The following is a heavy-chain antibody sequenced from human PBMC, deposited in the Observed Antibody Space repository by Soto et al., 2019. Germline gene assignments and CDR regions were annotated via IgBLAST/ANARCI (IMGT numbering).Heavy chain of an antibody. CDR1: GFTFTSSA. Sequence: ASVKVSCKASGFTFTSSAVQWVRQARGQRPEWIGWIVVGSGNTNYAQKFQERVTITRDMSTSTAYMELSSLRSEDTAVYYCAAERGGDFWSGYYKDYYGMDVWGQGTTVTVSS. CDR2: IVVGSGNT. D-gene: IGHD3-3*01. J-gene: IGHJ6*02. CDR3: AAERGGDFWSGYYKDYYGMDV. V-gene: IGHV1-58*01.